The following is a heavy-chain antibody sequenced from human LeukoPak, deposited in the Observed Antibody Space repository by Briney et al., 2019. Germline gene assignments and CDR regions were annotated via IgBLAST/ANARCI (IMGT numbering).Heavy chain of an antibody. CDR2: ISGSGGST. CDR1: GFTFSSYA. V-gene: IGHV3-23*01. CDR3: AKDSRKTVTMNY. D-gene: IGHD4-17*01. J-gene: IGHJ4*02. Sequence: GGPLRLSCAASGFTFSSYAMSWARQAPGKGLEWVSAISGSGGSTYYADSVKGRFTISRDNSKNTLYLQMNSLRAEDTAVYYCAKDSRKTVTMNYWGQGTLVTVSS.